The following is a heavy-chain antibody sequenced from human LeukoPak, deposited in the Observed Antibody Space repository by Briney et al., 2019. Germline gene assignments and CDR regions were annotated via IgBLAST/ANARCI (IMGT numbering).Heavy chain of an antibody. CDR1: GYTFTGYY. V-gene: IGHV1-2*06. CDR3: ARGFGVLWFGELLPYNWFDP. Sequence: GASVKVSCKASGYTFTGYYMHWVRQAPGQGLEWRGRINPNSGGTNYAQKFQGRVTMSRDTSISTAYMELSRLRSDDTAVYYCARGFGVLWFGELLPYNWFDPWGQGTLVTVSS. J-gene: IGHJ5*02. CDR2: INPNSGGT. D-gene: IGHD3-10*01.